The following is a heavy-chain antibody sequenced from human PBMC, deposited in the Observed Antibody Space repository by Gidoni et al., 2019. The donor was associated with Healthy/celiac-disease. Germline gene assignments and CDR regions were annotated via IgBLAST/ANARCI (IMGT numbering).Heavy chain of an antibody. CDR2: IYHSGST. CDR3: ARDGGGPVYSSSWYLAHNYYYYGMDV. Sequence: QVQLQESGPGLVQPSGTLCLTCAVAGGSISSSNWLSRVRQPPGKGLEWIGEIYHSGSTNYNPSLNSRVTISVDKSKNQFSLKLSSVTAADTAVYYCARDGGGPVYSSSWYLAHNYYYYGMDVWGQGTTVTVSS. J-gene: IGHJ6*02. D-gene: IGHD6-13*01. CDR1: GGSISSSNW. V-gene: IGHV4-4*02.